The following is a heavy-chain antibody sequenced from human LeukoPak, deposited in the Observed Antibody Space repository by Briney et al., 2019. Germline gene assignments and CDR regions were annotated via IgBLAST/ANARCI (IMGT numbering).Heavy chain of an antibody. D-gene: IGHD4-17*01. CDR2: ISGEGGST. CDR1: RFTFDDYA. CDR3: TKRADYGDYVGWFDP. V-gene: IGHV3-43*02. Sequence: GGSLRLSCATPRFTFDDYAMHWVRQAPGKGLESVSPISGEGGSTYYVDSLKGRFTISRDNSKNSLYLQMNSLRTEDTALYYCTKRADYGDYVGWFDPWGQGTLVTVP. J-gene: IGHJ5*02.